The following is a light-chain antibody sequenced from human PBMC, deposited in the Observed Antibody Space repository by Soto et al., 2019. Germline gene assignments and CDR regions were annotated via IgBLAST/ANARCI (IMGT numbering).Light chain of an antibody. Sequence: AIRMTQSPSSLSASTGDRVTITCRASQGISSYLAWYQQKPGKAPKLLIYAASTLQSGVPSRFSGSGSGTDFTLTISCLQSEDFATYYCQQYYSYPQTFGPGTKLEIK. J-gene: IGKJ2*01. CDR3: QQYYSYPQT. V-gene: IGKV1-8*01. CDR2: AAS. CDR1: QGISSY.